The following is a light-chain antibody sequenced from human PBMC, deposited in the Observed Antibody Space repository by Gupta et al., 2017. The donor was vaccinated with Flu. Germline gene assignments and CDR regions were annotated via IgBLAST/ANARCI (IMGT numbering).Light chain of an antibody. CDR1: SSNIGSNY. J-gene: IGLJ2*01. CDR3: ETWDNILTSGV. Sequence: SVLTQPPSFSDPPGRKVTISCVGNSSNIGSNYVSCYQHLPGTAPKLLIYENDQRPSGIPDRCSGSKSGTSATLAIAGLQSGDEADYYCETWDNILTSGVFGGGTTLTV. CDR2: END. V-gene: IGLV1-51*01.